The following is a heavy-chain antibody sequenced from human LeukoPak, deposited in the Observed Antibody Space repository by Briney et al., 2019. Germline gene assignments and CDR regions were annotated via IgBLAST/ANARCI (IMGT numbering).Heavy chain of an antibody. V-gene: IGHV3-64D*06. Sequence: PGGSLRLSCSASGFTFISYAIHWVRQAPGKGLEYVSAISNNGGSKYYADSVKGRFTISRDNSKNTLYLQMSSLRAEDTAVYYCVKGGYSSSWSLFDYWGQGTLATVSS. CDR2: ISNNGGSK. CDR1: GFTFISYA. J-gene: IGHJ4*02. CDR3: VKGGYSSSWSLFDY. D-gene: IGHD6-13*01.